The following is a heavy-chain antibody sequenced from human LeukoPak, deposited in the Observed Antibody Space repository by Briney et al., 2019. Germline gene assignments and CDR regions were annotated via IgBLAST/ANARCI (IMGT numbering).Heavy chain of an antibody. CDR2: IDYSGST. D-gene: IGHD3-10*01. Sequence: SETLSLTCTVSGGSISSYYWSWIRQPPGEGLEWFGHIDYSGSTYYNPSLKSRVTMSVDTSKNQFSLSLRSVTAADTAVYYCARDYGPSRGFDYWGQGTLVTVSS. J-gene: IGHJ4*02. CDR1: GGSISSYY. V-gene: IGHV4-59*01. CDR3: ARDYGPSRGFDY.